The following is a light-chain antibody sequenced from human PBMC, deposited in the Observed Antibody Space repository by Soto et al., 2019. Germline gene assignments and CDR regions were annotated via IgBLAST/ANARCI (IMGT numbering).Light chain of an antibody. CDR2: EAS. J-gene: IGKJ2*01. CDR3: QHYDNLPRYT. Sequence: DIQMTQSPSSLSTSVGERVTITCQASQDISNSLNRYQQKPGKAPNLLIYEASKLQTGVPSRFSGGGSGTHFTFTISNLQPEDIATYYCQHYDNLPRYTFGLGTKLEIK. V-gene: IGKV1-33*01. CDR1: QDISNS.